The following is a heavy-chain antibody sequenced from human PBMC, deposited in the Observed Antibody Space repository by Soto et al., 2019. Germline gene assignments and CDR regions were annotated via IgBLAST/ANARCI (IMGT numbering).Heavy chain of an antibody. Sequence: PWQIPAIPFAVYGGSSTGYSWSWIRQSPGKGLEWIGEINHSGTTNYHPSLKSRVTISVDTSKNQFSLKLNSVTAADTAGVEGATVSRGDYLLTFSLLSTEVWGRGSKGT. CDR2: INHSGTT. CDR1: GGSSTGYS. J-gene: IGHJ6*03. D-gene: IGHD4-17*01. V-gene: IGHV4-34*01. CDR3: ATVSRGDYLLTFSLLSTEV.